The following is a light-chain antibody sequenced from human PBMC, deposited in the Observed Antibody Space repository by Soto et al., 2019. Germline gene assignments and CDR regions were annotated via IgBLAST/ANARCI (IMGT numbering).Light chain of an antibody. V-gene: IGLV2-11*01. CDR1: ISDVGDYNF. CDR3: CSYAGSYTYV. Sequence: QSALTQPRSVSGSPGQSVTISCTGTISDVGDYNFVSWYQQHPGKAPKLMIYDVSKRPSGVPDRFSGSKSGNTASLTISGLQAEDEADYYCCSYAGSYTYVFGTGTKLTVL. CDR2: DVS. J-gene: IGLJ1*01.